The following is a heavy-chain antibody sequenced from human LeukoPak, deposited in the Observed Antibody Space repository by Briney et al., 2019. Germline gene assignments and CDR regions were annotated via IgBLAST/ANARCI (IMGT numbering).Heavy chain of an antibody. CDR3: ARDTSGWSRDI. J-gene: IGHJ3*02. CDR1: GFTFSSYS. D-gene: IGHD6-19*01. V-gene: IGHV3-21*01. CDR2: ITSGSIDI. Sequence: GGSLRLSCAASGFTFSSYSMDWVRQAPGKGLEWVSTITSGSIDIYYADSVKGRFTISRDNAENSLYLQMNSLRAEDTAVYYCARDTSGWSRDICGQGTMVTVYS.